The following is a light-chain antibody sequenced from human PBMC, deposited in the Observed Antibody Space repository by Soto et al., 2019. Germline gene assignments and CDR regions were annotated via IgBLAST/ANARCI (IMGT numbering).Light chain of an antibody. J-gene: IGKJ4*01. Sequence: DIQMTQSPYSLSASVGDSVTITCRASQNIRTYLNWYQQKPGRAPKLLIHSVSALPSGVPSRFSGSGSGTEFTLTMSGLQPEDFAVYYCQQRSDWPPLTFGGGTKVEIK. CDR1: QNIRTY. CDR3: QQRSDWPPLT. V-gene: IGKV1-39*01. CDR2: SVS.